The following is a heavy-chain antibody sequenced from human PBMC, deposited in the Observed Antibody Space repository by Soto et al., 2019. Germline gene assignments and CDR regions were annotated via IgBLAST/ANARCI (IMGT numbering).Heavy chain of an antibody. J-gene: IGHJ4*02. CDR2: VYYSGST. Sequence: SETLSLTCTVSGGSVSSGSYYWSWIRQPPGKGLEWIGFVYYSGSTNYNPSLKSRVTISLDTSKKQFSLKLSSVTAADTAIYYCARDKRYYYDSSGYYGNLDYWGKGTLVTVSS. CDR3: ARDKRYYYDSSGYYGNLDY. V-gene: IGHV4-61*01. CDR1: GGSVSSGSYY. D-gene: IGHD3-22*01.